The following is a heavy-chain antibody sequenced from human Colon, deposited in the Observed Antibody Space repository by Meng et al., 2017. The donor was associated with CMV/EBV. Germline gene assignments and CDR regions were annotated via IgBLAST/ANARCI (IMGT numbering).Heavy chain of an antibody. CDR3: ARRDMTTVTTIVY. Sequence: SETLSLTCAVSGGSISSSNWWSWVRQPPGKGLEWIGEIYHSGSTNYNPSLKSRVTISVDKSKNQFSLKLSSVTAADPAVYYCARRDMTTVTTIVYWGQGTLVTVSS. V-gene: IGHV4-4*02. CDR2: IYHSGST. CDR1: GGSISSSNW. D-gene: IGHD4-17*01. J-gene: IGHJ4*02.